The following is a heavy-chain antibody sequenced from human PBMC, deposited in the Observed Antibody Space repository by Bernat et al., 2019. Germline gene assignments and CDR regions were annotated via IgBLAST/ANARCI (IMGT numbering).Heavy chain of an antibody. CDR1: GFTFSSYG. V-gene: IGHV3-30*18. J-gene: IGHJ4*02. CDR2: ISYDGINK. CDR3: AKDYTEYYYGSGSYFDY. D-gene: IGHD3-10*01. Sequence: QVQLVESGGGVVQPGRSLRLSCAASGFTFSSYGMHWVRQAPGKGLEWVAVISYDGINKYYADSVKGRFTISRDNSKNTLYLQMNSLGAEDTAVYYCAKDYTEYYYGSGSYFDYWGQGTLVTVSS.